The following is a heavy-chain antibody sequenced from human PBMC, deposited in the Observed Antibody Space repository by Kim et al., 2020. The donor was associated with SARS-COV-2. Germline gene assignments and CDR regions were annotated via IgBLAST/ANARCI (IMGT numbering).Heavy chain of an antibody. D-gene: IGHD3-10*01. V-gene: IGHV3-23*01. CDR3: ARQDAYYGSGRHGGFDP. CDR1: GFTFSSYA. CDR2: ISGSGGST. J-gene: IGHJ5*02. Sequence: GGSLRLSCAASGFTFSSYAMSWVRQAPGKGLEWVSAISGSGGSTYYADSVKGRFTISRDNSKNTLYLQMNSLRAEDTAVYYCARQDAYYGSGRHGGFDPWGQGTLVTVSS.